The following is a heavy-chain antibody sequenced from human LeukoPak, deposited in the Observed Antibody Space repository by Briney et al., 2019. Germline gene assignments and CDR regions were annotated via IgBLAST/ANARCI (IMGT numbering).Heavy chain of an antibody. CDR1: GFTFSSYS. CDR3: ARDNAADDAFDI. CDR2: ISSSGSTI. V-gene: IGHV3-48*04. Sequence: GGSLRLSCAASGFTFSSYSVNWVRQAPGKGLEWVSYISSSGSTIYYADSVKGRFTISRDNAKNSLYLQMNSLRAEDTAVYYCARDNAADDAFDIWGQGTMVTVSS. D-gene: IGHD6-25*01. J-gene: IGHJ3*02.